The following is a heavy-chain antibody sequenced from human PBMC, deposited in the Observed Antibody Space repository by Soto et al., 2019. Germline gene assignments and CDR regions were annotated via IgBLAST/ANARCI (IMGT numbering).Heavy chain of an antibody. V-gene: IGHV4-59*08. CDR3: GRRGFGGTLGLGVV. CDR1: SDYISNYY. D-gene: IGHD3-10*01. CDR2: MHYNGYT. J-gene: IGHJ6*03. Sequence: SETLSLTCTVSSDYISNYYCSWFRQPPGKGLEWIGYMHYNGYTSYNPSLRSRVTISVDTSKNQFSLKLTSVTVADTALYYCGRRGFGGTLGLGVVWCKGITV.